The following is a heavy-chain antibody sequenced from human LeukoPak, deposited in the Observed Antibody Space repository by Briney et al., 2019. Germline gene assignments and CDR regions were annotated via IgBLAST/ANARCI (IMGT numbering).Heavy chain of an antibody. CDR2: IRSDGSDT. V-gene: IGHV3-74*01. J-gene: IGHJ4*02. Sequence: GGSLRLSCAASGFTFSDTWLPWVRQAPGEGLVRVSRIRSDGSDTRYAESVKGRFTISRDNAKNTLYLQMNSLRAEDTAVYYCARDWFHAIDYWGQGTLVTVSS. CDR1: GFTFSDTW. D-gene: IGHD2/OR15-2a*01. CDR3: ARDWFHAIDY.